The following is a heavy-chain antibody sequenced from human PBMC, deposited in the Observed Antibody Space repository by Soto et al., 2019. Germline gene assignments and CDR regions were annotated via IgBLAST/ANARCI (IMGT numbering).Heavy chain of an antibody. J-gene: IGHJ6*02. V-gene: IGHV3-33*01. Sequence: QMQLVESGGGVVQPGRSLRLSCAASGFTFRSYGIHWVRQAPGKGLEWVALIWSDGSKKYYVDSVKGRFAVSRDNSKNTLYLQMNSLRDEDTAVYYCARDRLVPYGYGMDVWGQGTTVTVSS. CDR1: GFTFRSYG. D-gene: IGHD2-2*01. CDR3: ARDRLVPYGYGMDV. CDR2: IWSDGSKK.